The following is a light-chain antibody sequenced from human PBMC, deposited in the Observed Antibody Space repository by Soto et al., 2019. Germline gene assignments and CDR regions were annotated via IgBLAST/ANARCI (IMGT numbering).Light chain of an antibody. CDR3: QQYHRYSWT. J-gene: IGKJ1*01. V-gene: IGKV1-5*01. Sequence: DIQMTQSPSTLSASVGDRVSIACRASQSISSSLSWYQQKPGKAPKLLIYDASSLESGVPSRFSGSGSGTEFTLSINSLQPQDFETYYCQQYHRYSWTFGQGTKVDIK. CDR2: DAS. CDR1: QSISSS.